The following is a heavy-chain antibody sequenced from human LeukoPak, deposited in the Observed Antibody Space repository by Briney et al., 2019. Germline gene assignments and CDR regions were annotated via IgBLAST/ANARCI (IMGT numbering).Heavy chain of an antibody. J-gene: IGHJ6*02. V-gene: IGHV4-59*08. D-gene: IGHD2/OR15-2a*01. CDR3: ARHDPVGHFLRGMDV. CDR2: IYYTGST. Sequence: SETLSLTCAASGGSISGYFWSWSRQPPGKGLEWIGYIYYTGSTIYNPSLRSRVTMSVDVSKNQFSLDLTSVTAADTAVYYCARHDPVGHFLRGMDVWGQGTTVTVSS. CDR1: GGSISGYF.